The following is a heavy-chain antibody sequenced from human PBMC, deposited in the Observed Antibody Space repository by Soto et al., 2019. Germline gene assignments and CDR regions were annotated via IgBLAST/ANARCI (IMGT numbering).Heavy chain of an antibody. Sequence: ASVKVSCKASGYTFASYGISWVRQAPGQGLDWMGWISAYNGNTKYAQDLQGRVTMTTDTSTSTAYMELRSLRSDDTAMYYCARFSGGSYNTYYFYYGMDVWGQGTTVTVSS. CDR2: ISAYNGNT. D-gene: IGHD2-15*01. J-gene: IGHJ6*02. CDR3: ARFSGGSYNTYYFYYGMDV. CDR1: GYTFASYG. V-gene: IGHV1-18*04.